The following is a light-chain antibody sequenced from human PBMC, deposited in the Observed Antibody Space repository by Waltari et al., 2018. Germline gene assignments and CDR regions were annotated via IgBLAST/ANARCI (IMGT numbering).Light chain of an antibody. CDR1: EDVSTW. Sequence: DIQMTQSPSSVSASVGVRHTITCRASEDVSTWLAWYQQKPGKVPQLLIFAASVLRTGVSSRFTGSGSGTDFTLTISSLEPEDFATYYCQQSNTFPLTFGGGTKVEIK. V-gene: IGKV1-12*01. CDR3: QQSNTFPLT. CDR2: AAS. J-gene: IGKJ4*01.